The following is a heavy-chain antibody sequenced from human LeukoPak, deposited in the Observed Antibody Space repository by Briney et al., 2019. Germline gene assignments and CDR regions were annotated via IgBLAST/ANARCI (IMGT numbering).Heavy chain of an antibody. Sequence: KPSETLSLTCTVSGGSISSYYWSWIPQPPGKGLEWIGHFYYSGSTNYKPTLKSRVTISVDTSKNQFSLKLSYVTAADTAVYYCARDSPDSGWYLYFDYWGQGTLVTVSS. CDR1: GGSISSYY. J-gene: IGHJ4*02. V-gene: IGHV4-59*01. CDR2: FYYSGST. D-gene: IGHD6-13*01. CDR3: ARDSPDSGWYLYFDY.